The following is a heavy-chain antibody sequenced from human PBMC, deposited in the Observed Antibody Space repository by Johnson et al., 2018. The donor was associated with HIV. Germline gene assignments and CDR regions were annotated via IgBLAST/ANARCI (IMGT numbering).Heavy chain of an antibody. D-gene: IGHD4-23*01. Sequence: VQLVESGGGLVQPGGSLRLSCAVSGFTFDNYAMHWVRQAPGKGLEWVSLISWDGGSSHYADSVKGRFTISRDNSKNTLYLQMNSLRAEDTAVYYCDTERAVVSANAFDIWGQGTMVTVSS. J-gene: IGHJ3*02. V-gene: IGHV3-43D*03. CDR2: ISWDGGSS. CDR1: GFTFDNYA. CDR3: DTERAVVSANAFDI.